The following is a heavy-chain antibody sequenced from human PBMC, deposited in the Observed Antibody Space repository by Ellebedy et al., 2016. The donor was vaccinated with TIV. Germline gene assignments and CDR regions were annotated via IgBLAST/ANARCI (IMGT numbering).Heavy chain of an antibody. CDR3: ARGRGGGEYFDF. V-gene: IGHV4-34*01. CDR1: GGSFSGYY. Sequence: MPGGSLRLSCAVYGGSFSGYYWSWIRQPPGKGLEWIGEINHSGRTNYNPYLKSRVTISVDASTSQFSLKLTSVSAADTADYFCARGRGGGEYFDFWGQGTPVTVSS. D-gene: IGHD2/OR15-2a*01. J-gene: IGHJ4*02. CDR2: INHSGRT.